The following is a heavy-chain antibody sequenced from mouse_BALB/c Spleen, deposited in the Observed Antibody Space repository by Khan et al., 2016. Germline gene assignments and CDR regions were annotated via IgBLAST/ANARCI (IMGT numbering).Heavy chain of an antibody. CDR3: ARYGSSYFDY. J-gene: IGHJ2*01. Sequence: EVQLQESGPGLVKPSQSLSLTCTVTGYSITSDYAWNWIRQFPGNKLEWMGYISYSGSTSYNPSLKSRISITRDTSKHQFFLQLNSVTTEDTATYYGARYGSSYFDYWGQGNTLTVSS. D-gene: IGHD1-1*01. V-gene: IGHV3-2*02. CDR1: GYSITSDYA. CDR2: ISYSGST.